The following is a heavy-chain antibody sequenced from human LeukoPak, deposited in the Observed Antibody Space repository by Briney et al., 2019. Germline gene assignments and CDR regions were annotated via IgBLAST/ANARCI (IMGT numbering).Heavy chain of an antibody. D-gene: IGHD5-18*01. CDR1: GFTFSSYE. CDR3: ARDLIRGYSKNNWFDP. CDR2: ISSSGSTI. Sequence: SGGSLRLSCAASGFTFSSYEMNWVRQAPGKGLEWVSYISSSGSTIYYADSVKGRFTISRDNAKNSLYLQMNSLRAEDTAVYYCARDLIRGYSKNNWFDPWGQGTLVTVSS. V-gene: IGHV3-48*03. J-gene: IGHJ5*02.